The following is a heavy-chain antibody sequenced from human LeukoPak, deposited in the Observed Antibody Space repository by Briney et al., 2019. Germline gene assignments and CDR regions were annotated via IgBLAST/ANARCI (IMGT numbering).Heavy chain of an antibody. J-gene: IGHJ4*02. D-gene: IGHD2-15*01. Sequence: PGGSLRLSCAASGFTFSSYAMSWVRQAPGKGLEWVSAISGGGGSTYYPDSVKGRFTISRDNSKNTLYLQMNSLRAEDTAVYYCANRDCSGGSCSSFYFYWGQGTLVTVSS. CDR2: ISGGGGST. V-gene: IGHV3-23*01. CDR3: ANRDCSGGSCSSFYFY. CDR1: GFTFSSYA.